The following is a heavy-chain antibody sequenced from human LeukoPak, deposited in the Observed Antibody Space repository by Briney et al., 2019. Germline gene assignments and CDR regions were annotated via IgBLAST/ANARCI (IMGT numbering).Heavy chain of an antibody. CDR2: ISGSGGST. Sequence: QPGGSLRLSCAASGFTFSSYAMHWVRQAPGKGLEWVSAISGSGGSTYYADSVKGRFTISRDNSKNTLYLQMNSLRAEDTAVYYYAKDCQAGGQDVLRFLEWLLLFDYWGQGTLVTVSS. J-gene: IGHJ4*02. CDR3: AKDCQAGGQDVLRFLEWLLLFDY. V-gene: IGHV3-23*01. D-gene: IGHD3-3*01. CDR1: GFTFSSYA.